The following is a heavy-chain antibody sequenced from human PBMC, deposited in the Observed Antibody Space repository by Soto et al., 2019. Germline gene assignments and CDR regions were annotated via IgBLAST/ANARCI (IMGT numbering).Heavy chain of an antibody. Sequence: QVQLVQSGAEVKKPGSSVKVSCKASGGTFRSYAISWVRQAPGQGLEWMGGIIPIFGTADYAQKCQGRVTITADESTSTAYMELSSLRSEDTAVYYCASVETQRYYYGMDVWGQGTTVTVSS. CDR1: GGTFRSYA. V-gene: IGHV1-69*12. D-gene: IGHD2-15*01. CDR2: IIPIFGTA. J-gene: IGHJ6*02. CDR3: ASVETQRYYYGMDV.